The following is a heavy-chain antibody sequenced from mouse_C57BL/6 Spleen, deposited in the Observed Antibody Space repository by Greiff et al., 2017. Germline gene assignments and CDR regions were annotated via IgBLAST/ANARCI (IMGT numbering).Heavy chain of an antibody. J-gene: IGHJ4*01. Sequence: QVQLQQPGTELVKPGASVKLSCKASGYTFTSYWMHWVKPRPGPGLEWIGNINPSTGGPYSNEKFKSQATLTVDNSSSTAYMQLSSLTSEDSAVYYGSRYSSGDAMDYWGQGTSVTVSS. CDR2: INPSTGGP. V-gene: IGHV1-53*01. CDR1: GYTFTSYW. CDR3: SRYSSGDAMDY. D-gene: IGHD3-2*02.